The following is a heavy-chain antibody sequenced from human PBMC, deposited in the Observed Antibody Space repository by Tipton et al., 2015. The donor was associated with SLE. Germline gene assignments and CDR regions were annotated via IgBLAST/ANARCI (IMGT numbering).Heavy chain of an antibody. CDR1: GGSISSTSYY. J-gene: IGHJ4*02. Sequence: PGLVKPSDTLSLTCNVTGGSISSTSYYWGWIRQPPGKGLEWIGRIYTSGSTNYNPSLKSRVTISVDTSKNQFSLKLSSVTAADTAVYYCARGSPHGVAAADDYWGQGTLVTVSS. CDR3: ARGSPHGVAAADDY. CDR2: IYTSGST. D-gene: IGHD6-13*01. V-gene: IGHV4-61*02.